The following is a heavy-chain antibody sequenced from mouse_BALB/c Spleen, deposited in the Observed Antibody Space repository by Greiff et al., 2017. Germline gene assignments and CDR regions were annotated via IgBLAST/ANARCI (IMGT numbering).Heavy chain of an antibody. Sequence: DVMLVESGGGLVKPGGSLKLSCAASGFAFSSYDMSWVRQTPEKRLEWVAYISSGGGSTYYPDTVKGRFTISRDNAKNTLYLQMSSLKSEDTAMYYCARHALYGNPYAMDYWGQGTSVTVSS. CDR2: ISSGGGST. CDR1: GFAFSSYD. J-gene: IGHJ4*01. CDR3: ARHALYGNPYAMDY. D-gene: IGHD2-1*01. V-gene: IGHV5-12-1*01.